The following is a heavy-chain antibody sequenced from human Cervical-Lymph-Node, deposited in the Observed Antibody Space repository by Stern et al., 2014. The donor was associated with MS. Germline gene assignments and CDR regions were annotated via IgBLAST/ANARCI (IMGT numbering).Heavy chain of an antibody. CDR1: GFTFSDHY. D-gene: IGHD3-22*01. V-gene: IGHV3-11*01. CDR2: ITGSGRTI. CDR3: ARGRGHYDSGFDY. J-gene: IGHJ4*02. Sequence: VQLVESGGGLVKPGGSLRISCTASGFTFSDHYMTWIRQAPGKGLEWLSHITGSGRTIYYADSVKGRFTISRDNARNSLYLQMDSLRDDDTAVYYCARGRGHYDSGFDYWGQGTLVTVSS.